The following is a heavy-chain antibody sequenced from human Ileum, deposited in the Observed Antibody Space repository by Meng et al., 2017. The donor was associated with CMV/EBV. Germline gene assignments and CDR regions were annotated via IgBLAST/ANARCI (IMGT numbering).Heavy chain of an antibody. CDR3: TRRTSLYGMDV. Sequence: GESLKISCAASGFTFSGSAMHWVRQASGKGLEWVGRIRGKANSYATAYAASVKGRFTISRDDSKNTAYLQMNSQKTEDTAVYYCTRRTSLYGMDVWGQGTTVTVSS. D-gene: IGHD3/OR15-3a*01. CDR1: GFTFSGSA. V-gene: IGHV3-73*01. J-gene: IGHJ6*02. CDR2: IRGKANSYAT.